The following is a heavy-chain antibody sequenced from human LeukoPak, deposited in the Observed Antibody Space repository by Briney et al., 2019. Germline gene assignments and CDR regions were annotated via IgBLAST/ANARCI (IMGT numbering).Heavy chain of an antibody. Sequence: ASVKVSCKASGGTFSSYAISWVRQVPGQGLEWMGGIIPIFGTANYAQKFQGRVTITADESTSTAYMELSSLRSEDTAVYYCARDHYYPTQFPYYFDYWGQGTLVTVSS. D-gene: IGHD3-10*01. CDR3: ARDHYYPTQFPYYFDY. CDR2: IIPIFGTA. V-gene: IGHV1-69*13. CDR1: GGTFSSYA. J-gene: IGHJ4*02.